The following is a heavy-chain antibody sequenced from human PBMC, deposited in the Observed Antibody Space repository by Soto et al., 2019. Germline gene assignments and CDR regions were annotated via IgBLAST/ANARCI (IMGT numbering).Heavy chain of an antibody. D-gene: IGHD4-17*01. CDR1: GFTFTSYG. J-gene: IGHJ3*02. CDR3: ARDLSGDYGALDT. Sequence: GGSLRLSCAPSGFTFTSYGMHWARQAPGKGLEWVAVIWYDGSNKVYADSVKGRFTISRDNSKNTLYLQMNSLRAEDTAVYYCARDLSGDYGALDTWGQGTMVTVSS. V-gene: IGHV3-33*01. CDR2: IWYDGSNK.